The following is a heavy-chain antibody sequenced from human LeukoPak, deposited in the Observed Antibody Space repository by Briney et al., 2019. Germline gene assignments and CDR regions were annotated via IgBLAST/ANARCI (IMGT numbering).Heavy chain of an antibody. J-gene: IGHJ4*02. CDR2: INSDGSST. D-gene: IGHD3-10*01. CDR1: GFIFSSYW. Sequence: PGGSLRLSCAASGFIFSSYWMHWVRQAPGKGLVWVSRINSDGSSTSYADSVKGRFTISRDNAKNTLYLQMNSLRAEDTAVYYCARAPSGSGSYSYHDWGQGTLVTVSS. CDR3: ARAPSGSGSYSYHD. V-gene: IGHV3-74*01.